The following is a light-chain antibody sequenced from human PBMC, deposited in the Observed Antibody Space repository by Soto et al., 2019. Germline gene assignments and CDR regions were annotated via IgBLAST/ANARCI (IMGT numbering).Light chain of an antibody. CDR3: QKYDQAPLT. CDR1: QGISTF. J-gene: IGKJ4*01. V-gene: IGKV1-27*01. Sequence: DIQMTQSPSSLSASVGDRVTITCRASQGISTFLAWYQQKPGKVPKLLIYGTSTLHSGVPSRFSGSGSGTDFTLTINSLQPEYVATYYCQKYDQAPLTFGGGTKVQIK. CDR2: GTS.